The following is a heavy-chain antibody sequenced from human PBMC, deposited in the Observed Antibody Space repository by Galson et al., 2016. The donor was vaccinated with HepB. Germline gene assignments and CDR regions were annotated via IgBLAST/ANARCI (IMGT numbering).Heavy chain of an antibody. CDR1: GGSITSTSHY. CDR3: ARTLYYATSGDQEY. J-gene: IGHJ4*02. CDR2: CYYTGST. V-gene: IGHV4-39*07. Sequence: SETLSLTCTVSGGSITSTSHYWGWIRQPPGNGLEWIGSCYYTGSTYYNPSLKSRVTISVDASKNQFSLKLDSVTAADTAVYFCARTLYYATSGDQEYWGRGTLVTVSS. D-gene: IGHD3-22*01.